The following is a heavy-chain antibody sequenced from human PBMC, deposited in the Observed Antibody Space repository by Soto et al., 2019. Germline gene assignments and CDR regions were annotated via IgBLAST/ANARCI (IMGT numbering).Heavy chain of an antibody. CDR3: ARRARPDFYYMAV. V-gene: IGHV3-64*01. Sequence: EVQLAESGGGLAQPGGSLRRSCAASGFTLSGYAMDWVRQAPGKGLEYVSGISSNGVGTYYANSVQGRFTISRDNSKNRVYLTMVSLRPDDMAVYYCARRARPDFYYMAVWGKGTTVTVSS. J-gene: IGHJ6*03. D-gene: IGHD6-6*01. CDR2: ISSNGVGT. CDR1: GFTLSGYA.